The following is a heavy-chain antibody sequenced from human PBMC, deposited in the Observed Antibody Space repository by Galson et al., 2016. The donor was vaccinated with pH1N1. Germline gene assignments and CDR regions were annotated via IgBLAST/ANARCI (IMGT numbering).Heavy chain of an antibody. CDR3: ARGGRLPTRPLEGDDS. J-gene: IGHJ4*02. V-gene: IGHV3-7*01. CDR2: IKPDGTEK. D-gene: IGHD3-3*01. Sequence: SLRLSCAASGFTFSTYWMNWVRQAPGKGLEWVASIKPDGTEKSYVDSVKGRFTISRDNAKKSLYLQMNSLRDDDTAMYYCARGGRLPTRPLEGDDSWGQGTLVTVSS. CDR1: GFTFSTYW.